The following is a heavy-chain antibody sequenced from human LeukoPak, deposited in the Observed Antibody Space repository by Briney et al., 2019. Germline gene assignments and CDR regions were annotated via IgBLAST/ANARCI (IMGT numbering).Heavy chain of an antibody. D-gene: IGHD5-18*01. CDR1: GFTFTTYW. J-gene: IGHJ6*02. CDR3: ARDAVDTANAV. Sequence: GGSLRLSCAASGFTFTTYWMHWVRQAPGKGLVWVSHINSDGSITSYANSVKGRFTISRDNAKNTLYLQMNSLRAEDTAVYYCARDAVDTANAVWGQGTTVTVSS. CDR2: INSDGSIT. V-gene: IGHV3-74*01.